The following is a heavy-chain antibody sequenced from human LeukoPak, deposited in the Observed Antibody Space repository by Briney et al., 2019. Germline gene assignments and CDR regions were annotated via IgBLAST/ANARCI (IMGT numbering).Heavy chain of an antibody. V-gene: IGHV5-51*01. J-gene: IGHJ4*02. D-gene: IGHD3-22*01. CDR3: ARLSYDSSGSHDY. CDR2: IYPGDSDT. Sequence: GESLKISCKGSGYSFTNYWIGWVRQMPGTGLEWMGIIYPGDSDTRYNSSFQGQVTISVDKSISTAFLQWSSLKASDTAMYCCARLSYDSSGSHDYWGQGTLVTVSS. CDR1: GYSFTNYW.